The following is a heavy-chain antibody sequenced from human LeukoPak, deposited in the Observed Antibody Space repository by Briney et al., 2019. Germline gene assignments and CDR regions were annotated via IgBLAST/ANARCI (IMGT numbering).Heavy chain of an antibody. J-gene: IGHJ6*02. Sequence: GGSLRLSCAASGFTFSSYAMSWVRQAPGKGLEWVSAISGSGGSTYYADSVKGRFTISRDSSKNTLYLQMNSLRAEDTAVYYCAKMGYSSGWDLYYYGMDVWGQGTTVTVSS. CDR2: ISGSGGST. D-gene: IGHD6-19*01. V-gene: IGHV3-23*01. CDR1: GFTFSSYA. CDR3: AKMGYSSGWDLYYYGMDV.